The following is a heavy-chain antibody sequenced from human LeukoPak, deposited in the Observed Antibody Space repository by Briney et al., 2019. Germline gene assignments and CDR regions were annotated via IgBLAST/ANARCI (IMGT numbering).Heavy chain of an antibody. D-gene: IGHD6-13*01. Sequence: SETLSLTCTVSSYSISSGYYWGWIRQPPGKGLEWIGSIYHSGSTYYDPSLKSRVTISVDTSKNQFSLKVNSVTAADTAVYYCARDDHSSTWRTIDFWGQGTLVTVSS. CDR3: ARDDHSSTWRTIDF. CDR1: SYSISSGYY. J-gene: IGHJ4*02. V-gene: IGHV4-38-2*02. CDR2: IYHSGST.